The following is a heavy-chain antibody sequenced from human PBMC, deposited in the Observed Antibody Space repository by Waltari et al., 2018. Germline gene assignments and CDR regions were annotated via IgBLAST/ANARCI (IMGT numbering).Heavy chain of an antibody. Sequence: QVQLQESGPGVLTPSETLSLTCAVSAVSVSNFYWSWIRRPAGKGREWIGRFYISGSTSYNPTLASRVTLSLDTSKNQFSLRLKSVTAADTATYYCAAEPYSYGYFNYWGQGTLVTVSA. CDR1: AVSVSNFY. CDR3: AAEPYSYGYFNY. J-gene: IGHJ4*02. D-gene: IGHD5-18*01. CDR2: FYISGST. V-gene: IGHV4-4*07.